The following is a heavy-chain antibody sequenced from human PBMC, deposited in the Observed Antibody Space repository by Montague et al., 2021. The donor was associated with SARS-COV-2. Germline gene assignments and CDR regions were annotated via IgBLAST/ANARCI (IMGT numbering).Heavy chain of an antibody. CDR3: ARDLGFYGMDV. J-gene: IGHJ6*02. CDR2: ISYDGSNK. CDR1: GFTFSSYA. Sequence: SQRLSCAASGFTFSSYAMHWVRQAPGKGLEWVAVISYDGSNKYYADSVKGRFTISRDNSKNTLYLQMNRLRAEDTAVYYCARDLGFYGMDVWGQGTTVTVSS. V-gene: IGHV3-30*04.